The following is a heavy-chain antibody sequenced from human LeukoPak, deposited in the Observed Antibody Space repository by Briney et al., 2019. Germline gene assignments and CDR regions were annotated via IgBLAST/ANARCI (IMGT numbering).Heavy chain of an antibody. J-gene: IGHJ5*02. D-gene: IGHD3-3*02. Sequence: PSETLSLTCTVSGGSISSYYWSWIRQPPGKGLEWIGYIYYSGSTNYNPSLKSRVTISVDTSKNQFSLKLSSVTAADTAVYYCAREDISSWFDPWGQGTLVTVSS. CDR1: GGSISSYY. CDR3: AREDISSWFDP. V-gene: IGHV4-59*01. CDR2: IYYSGST.